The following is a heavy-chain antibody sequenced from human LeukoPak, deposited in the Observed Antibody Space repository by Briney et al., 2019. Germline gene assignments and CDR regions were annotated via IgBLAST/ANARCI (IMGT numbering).Heavy chain of an antibody. J-gene: IGHJ4*02. V-gene: IGHV3-43*02. CDR2: ISGDGGST. CDR1: GFTFDDYA. Sequence: GGSLRLSCAASGFTFDDYAMHWVRQAPGKGLEWVSLISGDGGSTYYADSVKGRFTISRDNAKNSLYLQMNSLRAEDTAVYYCARGRWLQSLYYFDYWGQGTLVTVSS. CDR3: ARGRWLQSLYYFDY. D-gene: IGHD5-24*01.